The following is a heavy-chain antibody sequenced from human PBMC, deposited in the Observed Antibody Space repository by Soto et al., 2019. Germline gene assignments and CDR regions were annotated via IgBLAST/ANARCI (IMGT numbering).Heavy chain of an antibody. Sequence: PSETLSLTCAVYGGSFSGYCWSWIRQPPGKGLEWIGEINHSGSTNYNPSLKSRVTISVDTSKNQFSLKLSSVTAADTAVYYCAGHPHYDSSGGKYYFDYWGQGTLVTVSS. CDR2: INHSGST. V-gene: IGHV4-34*01. D-gene: IGHD3-22*01. J-gene: IGHJ4*02. CDR1: GGSFSGYC. CDR3: AGHPHYDSSGGKYYFDY.